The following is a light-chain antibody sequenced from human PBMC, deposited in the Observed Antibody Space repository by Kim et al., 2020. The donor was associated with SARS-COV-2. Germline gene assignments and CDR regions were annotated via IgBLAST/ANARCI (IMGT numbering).Light chain of an antibody. J-gene: IGKJ2*01. Sequence: SASVGGRVGRSCRASQSLRRWLAWYQLKPGKAPKVLIYDAANLKSGVPSRFSGSGAGTEFTLTINSLQPDDSATYYCQQYDTYPYTFGQRTKLEI. CDR3: QQYDTYPYT. V-gene: IGKV1-5*01. CDR2: DAA. CDR1: QSLRRW.